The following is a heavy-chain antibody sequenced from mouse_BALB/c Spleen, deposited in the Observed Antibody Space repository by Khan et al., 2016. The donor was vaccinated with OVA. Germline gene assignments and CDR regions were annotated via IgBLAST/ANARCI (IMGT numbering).Heavy chain of an antibody. Sequence: QIQLVQSGPELKKPGETVRISCKASGYTFTTAGMQWVQKMPGKGLKWIGWINTHSGVPKYAEDFKGRFVFSLETSASTAYLQITNLKNEDTATYFFARGGAAYYRNDGGAMDYWGQGTSVTVSS. D-gene: IGHD2-14*01. CDR1: GYTFTTAG. CDR3: ARGGAAYYRNDGGAMDY. J-gene: IGHJ4*01. V-gene: IGHV9-4*02. CDR2: INTHSGVP.